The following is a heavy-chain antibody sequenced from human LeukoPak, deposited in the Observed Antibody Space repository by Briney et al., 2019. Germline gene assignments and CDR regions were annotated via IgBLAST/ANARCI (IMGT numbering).Heavy chain of an antibody. CDR2: IGAYNGDT. V-gene: IGHV1-18*01. Sequence: ASVKVSCKASGYTFTSNGISWVRQAPGQGLEWMGWIGAYNGDTNYAQKLQDRVTMTTDTSTSTAYMELRSLGSDDTAVYYCTRDRGYGDDSFDPWGQGTLVSVSS. CDR1: GYTFTSNG. J-gene: IGHJ5*02. D-gene: IGHD4-17*01. CDR3: TRDRGYGDDSFDP.